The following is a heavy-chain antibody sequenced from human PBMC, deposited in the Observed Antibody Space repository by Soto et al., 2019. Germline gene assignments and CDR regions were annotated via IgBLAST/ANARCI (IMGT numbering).Heavy chain of an antibody. Sequence: SETLSLSSTVSGDSISSYYWSWIRQPPGKGLEWIGYIYYSGSTNYNPSLKSRVTISVDTSKNQFSLKLSSVTAADTAVYYCARFPTGYSYGPYYFDFWGQGTLVTVSS. CDR1: GDSISSYY. CDR3: ARFPTGYSYGPYYFDF. CDR2: IYYSGST. D-gene: IGHD5-18*01. V-gene: IGHV4-59*01. J-gene: IGHJ4*02.